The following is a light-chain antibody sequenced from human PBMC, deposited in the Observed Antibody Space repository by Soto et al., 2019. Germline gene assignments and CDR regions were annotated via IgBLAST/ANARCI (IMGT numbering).Light chain of an antibody. CDR1: SSDVGGYNY. CDR3: STHTRSSAGEGGV. V-gene: IGLV2-14*01. J-gene: IGLJ2*01. CDR2: DVS. Sequence: QSALTQPASVSGSPGQSITISCTGTSSDVGGYNYVSWYQQHPGKAPKLMIYDVSNRPSGFSNRFAGSKSGNTASLTISGLQAYAEADYYRSTHTRSSAGEGGVVGKRTKLTV.